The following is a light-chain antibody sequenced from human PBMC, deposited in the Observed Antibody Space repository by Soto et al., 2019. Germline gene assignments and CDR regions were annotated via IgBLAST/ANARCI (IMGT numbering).Light chain of an antibody. CDR2: EAS. Sequence: EIVLTQSPVTLSLSPGETATLSCRASQSVGTYLAWYRLKSGQAPRLLIYEASKRATGIPARFSGRGSGTDFTLTISSLEPEDFALYYCQQGSNWPPLTFGGGTKVEIK. CDR3: QQGSNWPPLT. V-gene: IGKV3-11*01. CDR1: QSVGTY. J-gene: IGKJ4*01.